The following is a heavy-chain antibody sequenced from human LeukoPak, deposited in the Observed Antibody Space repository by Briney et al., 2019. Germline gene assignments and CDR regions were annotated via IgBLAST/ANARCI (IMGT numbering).Heavy chain of an antibody. V-gene: IGHV5-51*01. J-gene: IGHJ3*02. CDR2: IYPGDSDT. CDR3: ARHRDHGGNSENAFDI. Sequence: GESLKISCKGSGYSFTTYWIAWVRQMPGKGLEWMGIIYPGDSDTRYSPSFQGQVTISADKSIITAYLQWSSLKASDTAMYYCARHRDHGGNSENAFDIWGQGTMVTVSS. CDR1: GYSFTTYW. D-gene: IGHD4-23*01.